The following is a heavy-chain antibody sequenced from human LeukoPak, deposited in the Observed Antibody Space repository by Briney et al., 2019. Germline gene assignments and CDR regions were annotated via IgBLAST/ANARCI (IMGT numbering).Heavy chain of an antibody. CDR2: ISASGDST. V-gene: IGHV3-23*01. J-gene: IGHJ4*02. Sequence: GGSLRLSCAASGFTFSSYAMSWARQAPGKGLEWVSTISASGDSTYYADSVKGRFTISRDISRNTLYVQMNSLRAEDTAVYYCARYIRSPLYYFDYWGRETLVTVSS. CDR3: ARYIRSPLYYFDY. D-gene: IGHD1-1*01. CDR1: GFTFSSYA.